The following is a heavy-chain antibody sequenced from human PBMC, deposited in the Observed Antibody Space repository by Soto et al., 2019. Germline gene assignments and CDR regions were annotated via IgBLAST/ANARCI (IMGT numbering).Heavy chain of an antibody. J-gene: IGHJ4*02. CDR1: GDTFSFYS. Sequence: QVQLVQSGAEVRKPGSSVKVSCKASGDTFSFYSIHWVRQAPGLGLEWMGRINPILSMSNYAQRFQGRVTMTADKSTSTAYMKLSGLSSEDTAIYYCASSYGSGYRAFDYWGQVALVTVSS. D-gene: IGHD3-10*01. V-gene: IGHV1-69*02. CDR3: ASSYGSGYRAFDY. CDR2: INPILSMS.